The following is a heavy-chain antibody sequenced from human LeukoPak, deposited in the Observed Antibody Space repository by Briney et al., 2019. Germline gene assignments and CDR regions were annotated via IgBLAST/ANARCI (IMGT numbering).Heavy chain of an antibody. CDR1: GFTFSSYA. V-gene: IGHV3-23*01. CDR3: AKDFRGYYDYVWGSCRPLGAFDI. D-gene: IGHD3-16*02. CDR2: ICGSGGSP. J-gene: IGHJ3*02. Sequence: PGGSLRLSCVAPGFTFSSYAMSWVRQAPGKGLEGVSAICGSGGSPYYADSVKGRFTISRDNSKNTLYLQMNSLRAEETAVYYCAKDFRGYYDYVWGSCRPLGAFDIWGQGTMVTVSS.